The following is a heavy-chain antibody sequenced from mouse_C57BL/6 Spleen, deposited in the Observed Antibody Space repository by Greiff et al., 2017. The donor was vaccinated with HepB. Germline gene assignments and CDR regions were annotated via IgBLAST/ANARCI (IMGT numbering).Heavy chain of an antibody. CDR3: ARRGGIYYDYDEGDAMDY. V-gene: IGHV1-85*01. D-gene: IGHD2-4*01. Sequence: QVQLQQSGPELVKPGASVKLSCKASGYTFTSYDINWVKQRPGQGLEWIGWIYPRDGSTKYNEKFKGKATLTVDTSSSTAYMELHSLTSEDSAVYFCARRGGIYYDYDEGDAMDYWGQGTSVTVSS. J-gene: IGHJ4*01. CDR1: GYTFTSYD. CDR2: IYPRDGST.